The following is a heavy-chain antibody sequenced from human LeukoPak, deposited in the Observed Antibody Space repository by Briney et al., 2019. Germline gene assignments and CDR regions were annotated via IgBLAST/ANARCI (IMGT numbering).Heavy chain of an antibody. CDR2: ISWNGGIT. CDR3: ARDRSGSYGAAFDI. V-gene: IGHV3-20*04. Sequence: GGSLRLSCAAAGFPFVDYALSWVRPAPGKGLEWVSCISWNGGITGYADSVEGRFTISRDNAKNSLYLQINSLRVEDTALYCCARDRSGSYGAAFDIWGQGTMVTVSS. D-gene: IGHD3-16*01. J-gene: IGHJ3*02. CDR1: GFPFVDYA.